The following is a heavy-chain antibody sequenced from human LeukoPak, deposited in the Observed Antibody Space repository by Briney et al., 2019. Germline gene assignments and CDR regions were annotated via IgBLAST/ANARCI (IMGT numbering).Heavy chain of an antibody. D-gene: IGHD1-26*01. CDR3: TISGSSLFDY. CDR2: IKSKTDGGTT. CDR1: GFSFSSCA. J-gene: IGHJ4*02. V-gene: IGHV3-15*01. Sequence: GGSLRLSCAASGFSFSSCAMSWVRQAPGKGLEWVGLIKSKTDGGTTDYAAPVKGRFTISRDDSKNKLYLQMNSLKTEDTDVYYCTISGSSLFDYWGQGTLVTVSS.